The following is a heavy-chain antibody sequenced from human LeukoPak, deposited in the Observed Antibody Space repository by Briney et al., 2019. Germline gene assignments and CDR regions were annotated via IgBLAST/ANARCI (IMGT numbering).Heavy chain of an antibody. J-gene: IGHJ4*02. CDR3: ARSHQSGYLDY. V-gene: IGHV4-59*06. CDR2: IYYSGST. D-gene: IGHD1-26*01. CDR1: GASISRYF. Sequence: SETLSLTCTVSGASISRYFWHWIRHPAGKGLEWIGYIYYSGSTYYNPSLKSRVTISVDTSKNQFSLKLSSVTAADTAVYYCARSHQSGYLDYWGQGTLVTVSS.